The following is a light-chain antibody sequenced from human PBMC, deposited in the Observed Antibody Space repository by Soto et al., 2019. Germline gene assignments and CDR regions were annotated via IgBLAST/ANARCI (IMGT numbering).Light chain of an antibody. V-gene: IGKV3-15*01. J-gene: IGKJ1*01. CDR3: QQYNNWPPMA. CDR2: GAS. CDR1: QSVSSN. Sequence: EIVMTQSPATLSVSPGERATLSCRASQSVSSNLAWYQKKPCQAPRLLIYGASTRATGIPARFSGSGSGTEFTLTISSLQSEDFAVYYCQQYNNWPPMALGQGTKVEIK.